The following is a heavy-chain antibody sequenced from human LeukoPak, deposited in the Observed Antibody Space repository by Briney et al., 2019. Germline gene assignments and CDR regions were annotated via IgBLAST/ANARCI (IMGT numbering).Heavy chain of an antibody. J-gene: IGHJ4*02. V-gene: IGHV3-7*01. Sequence: GGSLRLSCAASGFTFSNHWMNWVRQAPGKGLEWVANIKQGGSEIYYVDSVKGRFTISRDDAKNSLYLQMNSLRDEDTAVYYCARGRGDYWGQGTLATVSS. CDR1: GFTFSNHW. CDR3: ARGRGDY. CDR2: IKQGGSEI.